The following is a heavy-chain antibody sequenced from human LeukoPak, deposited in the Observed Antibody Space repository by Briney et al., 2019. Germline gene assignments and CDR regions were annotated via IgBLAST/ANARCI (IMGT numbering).Heavy chain of an antibody. CDR3: ARGYYYDSSPALIDY. V-gene: IGHV3-9*01. CDR1: GFSFDDYA. J-gene: IGHJ4*02. Sequence: GGSLRLSCAASGFSFDDYAMHWVRQAPGKGLEWVSGVTWDSGSVLYADSVKGRFSISRDNAKNSLYLQMNSLRAEDTAVYYCARGYYYDSSPALIDYWGQGTLVTVSS. CDR2: VTWDSGSV. D-gene: IGHD3-22*01.